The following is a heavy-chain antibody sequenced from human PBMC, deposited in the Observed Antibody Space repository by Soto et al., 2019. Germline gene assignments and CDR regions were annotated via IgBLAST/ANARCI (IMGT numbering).Heavy chain of an antibody. J-gene: IGHJ4*02. CDR1: GFKFSNYA. V-gene: IGHV3-23*01. CDR2: ISATGGGT. Sequence: GGSLRLSCAASGFKFSNYAMSWVRQAPGKRLEWVSLISATGGGTYYADSVKGRFTISRDNSHNTLYLQVHSLTAEDTAVYYCAKDRRAGGNSAFYFDFWGQGAQVTVSS. CDR3: AKDRRAGGNSAFYFDF. D-gene: IGHD3-16*01.